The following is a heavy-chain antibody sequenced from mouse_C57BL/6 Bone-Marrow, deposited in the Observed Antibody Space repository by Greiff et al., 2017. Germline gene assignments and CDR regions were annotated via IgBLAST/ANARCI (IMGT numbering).Heavy chain of an antibody. CDR3: ARDYYGSSYWYFDV. CDR2: ISYSGST. V-gene: IGHV3-1*01. CDR1: GYSITSGYD. J-gene: IGHJ1*03. D-gene: IGHD1-1*01. Sequence: DVKLQESGPGMVKPSQSLSLTCTVTGYSITSGYDWHWIRHFPGNKLEWMGYISYSGSTNYNPSLKSRISITHDTSKNHFFLKLNSVTTEDTATYYCARDYYGSSYWYFDVWGTGTTVTVSS.